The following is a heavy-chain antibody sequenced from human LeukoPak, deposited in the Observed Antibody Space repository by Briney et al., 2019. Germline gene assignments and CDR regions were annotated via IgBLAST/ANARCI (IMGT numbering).Heavy chain of an antibody. V-gene: IGHV3-15*07. D-gene: IGHD6-6*01. J-gene: IGHJ4*02. Sequence: GGSLRLSCAVSGFIFSNAWLNWVRQAPGKGLEWVGRIKSKIDGGTADYAAPVRGRFTISRDDSKNTLYLQMNSLITEDTAVYYCFREYSSSSGDHWGQGTLVTVSS. CDR3: FREYSSSSGDH. CDR1: GFIFSNAW. CDR2: IKSKIDGGTA.